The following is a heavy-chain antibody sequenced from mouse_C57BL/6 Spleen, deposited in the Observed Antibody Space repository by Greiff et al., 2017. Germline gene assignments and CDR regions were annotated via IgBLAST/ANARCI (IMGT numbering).Heavy chain of an antibody. CDR3: ARRGSSYVDFYY. J-gene: IGHJ2*01. Sequence: QVQLQQPGAELVMPGASVKLSCKASGYTFTSYWMHWVKQRPGQGLEWVGEIDPSDSYTNYNSKFKGKSTMTVDKSSSTAYMQLSSLTSEDSAVYYCARRGSSYVDFYYWGPGTILTFSS. D-gene: IGHD1-1*01. V-gene: IGHV1-69*01. CDR2: IDPSDSYT. CDR1: GYTFTSYW.